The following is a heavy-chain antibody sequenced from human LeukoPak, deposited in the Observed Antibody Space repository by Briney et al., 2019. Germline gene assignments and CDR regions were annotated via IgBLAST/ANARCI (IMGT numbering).Heavy chain of an antibody. J-gene: IGHJ4*02. Sequence: SETLSLTCTVSGGSISSYYWSWIRQPPGKGLEWIGNIYYSGSTNYNPSLKSRVTISVDTSKNQFSLKLSSVTAADTAVYYCARRGGWDSDYWGQGTLVTVSS. D-gene: IGHD6-19*01. CDR1: GGSISSYY. V-gene: IGHV4-59*08. CDR2: IYYSGST. CDR3: ARRGGWDSDY.